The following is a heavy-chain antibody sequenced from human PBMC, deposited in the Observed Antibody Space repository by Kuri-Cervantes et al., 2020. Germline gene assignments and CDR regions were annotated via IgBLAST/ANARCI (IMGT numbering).Heavy chain of an antibody. CDR3: ARISYYDSSGYLD. CDR1: GGSISSSSYY. J-gene: IGHJ4*02. D-gene: IGHD3-22*01. V-gene: IGHV4-61*01. CDR2: IYYSGST. Sequence: SETLPLTCTVSGGSISSSSYYWSWIRQPPGKGLEWIGYIYYSGSTNYNPSLKSRVTISVDTSKNQFSLKLSSVTAADTAVYYCARISYYDSSGYLDWGQGTLVTVSS.